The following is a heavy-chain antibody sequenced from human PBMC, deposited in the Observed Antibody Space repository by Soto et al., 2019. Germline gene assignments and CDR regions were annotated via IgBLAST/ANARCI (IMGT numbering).Heavy chain of an antibody. Sequence: AGGSLRLSCAASGFTFSSYAMSWVRQAPGKGLEWVSAISGSGGSTYYADSVKGRFTISRDNSKNTLYLQMNSLRAEDTAVYYCAKVSNRLPYYYGSRSYPFAYWGQGSLVPVSS. J-gene: IGHJ4*02. D-gene: IGHD3-10*01. CDR1: GFTFSSYA. V-gene: IGHV3-23*01. CDR3: AKVSNRLPYYYGSRSYPFAY. CDR2: ISGSGGST.